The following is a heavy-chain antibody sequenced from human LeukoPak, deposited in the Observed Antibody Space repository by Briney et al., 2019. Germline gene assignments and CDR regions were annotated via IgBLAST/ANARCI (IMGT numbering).Heavy chain of an antibody. CDR3: ARDPNPITQLGGYGMDV. V-gene: IGHV4-59*13. Sequence: SETLSLTCTVSGGSISSYYWSWIRQPPGKGLEWIGYIYYSGSTNYNPSLKSRVTISVDTSKNQFSLKLSSVTAADTAVYYCARDPNPITQLGGYGMDVWGQGTTVTVSS. J-gene: IGHJ6*02. D-gene: IGHD6-13*01. CDR1: GGSISSYY. CDR2: IYYSGST.